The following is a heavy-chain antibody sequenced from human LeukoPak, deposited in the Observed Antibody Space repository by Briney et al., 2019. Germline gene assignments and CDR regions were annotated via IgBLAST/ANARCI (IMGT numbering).Heavy chain of an antibody. CDR2: INHSGST. J-gene: IGHJ6*02. D-gene: IGHD6-13*01. Sequence: KASETLSLTCAVYGGSFSGYYWSWIRQPPGKGLEWIGEINHSGSTNYNPSLKSRVTVSVDTSKNQFSLKLSSVTAADTAVYYCARVRQLATAAPYYYGMDVWGQGTTVTVSS. CDR3: ARVRQLATAAPYYYGMDV. V-gene: IGHV4-34*01. CDR1: GGSFSGYY.